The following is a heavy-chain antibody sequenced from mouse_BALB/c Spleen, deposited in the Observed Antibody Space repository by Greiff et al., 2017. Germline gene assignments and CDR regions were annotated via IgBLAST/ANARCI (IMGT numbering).Heavy chain of an antibody. CDR2: ISYSGST. Sequence: EVQLVESGPGLVKPSQSLSLTCTVTGYSITSDYAWNWIRQFPGNKLEWMGYISYSGSTSYNPSLKSRISITRDTSKNQFFLQLNSVTTEDTATYYCARSWLPTSMDYWGQGTSVTVSS. V-gene: IGHV3-2*02. J-gene: IGHJ4*01. D-gene: IGHD2-2*01. CDR3: ARSWLPTSMDY. CDR1: GYSITSDYA.